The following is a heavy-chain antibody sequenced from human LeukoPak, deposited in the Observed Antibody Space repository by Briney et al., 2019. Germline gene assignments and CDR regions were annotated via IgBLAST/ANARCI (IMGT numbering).Heavy chain of an antibody. V-gene: IGHV4-39*07. CDR3: ARGVWYHLLMPGSCYMDV. Sequence: PSETLSLTCTVSGGAMSTNRHYWGWIRQSPGKGLEWIGTIHYSGSPYYNPSLQSRLSISVDASKSQFSLNLTSVTAADSAVYYCARGVWYHLLMPGSCYMDVWGTGTTVTVSS. CDR1: GGAMSTNRHY. J-gene: IGHJ6*03. D-gene: IGHD2-2*01. CDR2: IHYSGSP.